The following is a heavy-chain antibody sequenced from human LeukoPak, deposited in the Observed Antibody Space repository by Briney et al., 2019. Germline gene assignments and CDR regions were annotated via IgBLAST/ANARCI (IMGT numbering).Heavy chain of an antibody. J-gene: IGHJ4*02. Sequence: GGSLRHSCAASGFTFSSYEMNWVRQAPGKGLEWVSYISSSGSTIYYADSVKGRFTISRDNAKNSLYLQMNSLRAEDTAVYYCARLIGTTNFDYWGQGTLVTVSS. D-gene: IGHD1-7*01. CDR3: ARLIGTTNFDY. V-gene: IGHV3-48*03. CDR2: ISSSGSTI. CDR1: GFTFSSYE.